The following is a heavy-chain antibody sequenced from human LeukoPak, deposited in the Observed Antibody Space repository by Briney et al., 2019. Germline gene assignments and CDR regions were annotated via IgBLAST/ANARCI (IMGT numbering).Heavy chain of an antibody. CDR1: GCTVSSKD. Sequence: GGSLRLSSAASGCTVSSKDMSWVRQALGKGLEWVSVIYRGGSTYYADSVKGRFTISRDNSKNTLYLQMNSLRVEDTAVYYCATYRVYGIDYWGQGTLVTVSS. CDR2: IYRGGST. J-gene: IGHJ4*02. D-gene: IGHD5/OR15-5a*01. V-gene: IGHV3-53*01. CDR3: ATYRVYGIDY.